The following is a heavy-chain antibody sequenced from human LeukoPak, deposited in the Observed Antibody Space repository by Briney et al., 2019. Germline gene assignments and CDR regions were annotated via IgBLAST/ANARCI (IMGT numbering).Heavy chain of an antibody. CDR2: IDPSDSYT. V-gene: IGHV5-10-1*01. CDR3: ARQYGDYAFDI. Sequence: PGESLKISCKDSGHSFTSYWISWVRQMSGKGLEWMGRIDPSDSYTNYSPSFQGHVTISVDKSITAAYLQWSSLKASDTAMYYCARQYGDYAFDIWGQGTMVTVSS. D-gene: IGHD4-17*01. J-gene: IGHJ3*02. CDR1: GHSFTSYW.